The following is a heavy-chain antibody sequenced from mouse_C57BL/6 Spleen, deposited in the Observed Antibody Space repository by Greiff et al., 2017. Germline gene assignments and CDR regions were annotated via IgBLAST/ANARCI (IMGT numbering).Heavy chain of an antibody. D-gene: IGHD2-14*01. J-gene: IGHJ2*01. CDR2: IYPGDGDT. CDR3: ARYADCDY. Sequence: QVQLQQSGPELVKPGASVKISCKASGFAFSSSWMNWVKQRPGKGLEWIGRIYPGDGDTNSNGKFKGKATLTADKYSCTAYIQLSGLTSENSAVYFCARYADCDYWGQGTTLTVSS. V-gene: IGHV1-82*01. CDR1: GFAFSSSW.